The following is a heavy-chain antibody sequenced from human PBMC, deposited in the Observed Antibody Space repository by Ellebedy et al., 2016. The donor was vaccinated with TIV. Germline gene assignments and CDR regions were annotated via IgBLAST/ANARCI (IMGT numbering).Heavy chain of an antibody. CDR3: ARWRDGSGWNLDY. J-gene: IGHJ4*02. Sequence: GESLKISCTASGFKFSIFWMSWVRQTPGAGLEWVANVNEDGSERYYTDSVKGRFTISKDNAKNSLSLQMNSLRGEDTAVYYCARWRDGSGWNLDYWGQGNLVTVSS. CDR1: GFKFSIFW. CDR2: VNEDGSER. V-gene: IGHV3-7*03. D-gene: IGHD6-19*01.